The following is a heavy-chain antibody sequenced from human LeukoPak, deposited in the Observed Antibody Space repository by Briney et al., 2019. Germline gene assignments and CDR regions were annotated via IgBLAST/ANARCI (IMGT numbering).Heavy chain of an antibody. CDR3: ARHRVRGGSYYYYYGMDV. J-gene: IGHJ6*02. CDR2: IYYSGST. V-gene: IGHV4-39*01. CDR1: GGSISSSSYY. D-gene: IGHD1-26*01. Sequence: NPSETLSLTCTVSGGSISSSSYYWGWIRQPPGKGLEWIGSIYYSGSTYYNPSLKSRVTISVDTSKNQFSLKLSSVTAADTAVYYCARHRVRGGSYYYYYGMDVWGQGTTVTVSS.